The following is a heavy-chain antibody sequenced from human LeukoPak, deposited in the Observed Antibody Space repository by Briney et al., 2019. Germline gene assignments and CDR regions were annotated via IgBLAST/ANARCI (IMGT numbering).Heavy chain of an antibody. D-gene: IGHD3-3*01. CDR1: GGSISSSSYY. J-gene: IGHJ4*01. Sequence: SETLYLTCTVSGGSISSSSYYWGWIRQPPGTGLEWIGSIYYSGSTYYNPSLKSRVTISVDTSKNQFSLKLSSVTAADTAVYYCARQKIGVVTYYFDYWGQGTLVTVSS. CDR3: ARQKIGVVTYYFDY. V-gene: IGHV4-39*01. CDR2: IYYSGST.